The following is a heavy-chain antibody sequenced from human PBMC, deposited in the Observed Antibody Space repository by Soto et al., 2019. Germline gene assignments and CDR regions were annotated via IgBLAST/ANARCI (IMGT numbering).Heavy chain of an antibody. D-gene: IGHD6-25*01. CDR2: IYWNDDK. V-gene: IGHV2-5*01. CDR3: AYRVGSRGSFDY. Sequence: QITLKESGPTLVKPTQTLTLTCTFSGFSLTTSGVSVGWIRQPPGKALEWLASIYWNDDKRYSPSLKSRLTLTKDNSKTQVALTMTNMDPVDTATYYCAYRVGSRGSFDYWGQGTLVTVSS. J-gene: IGHJ4*02. CDR1: GFSLTTSGVS.